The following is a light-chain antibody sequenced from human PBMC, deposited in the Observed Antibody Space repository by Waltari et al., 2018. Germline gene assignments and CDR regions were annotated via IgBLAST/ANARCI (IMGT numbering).Light chain of an antibody. J-gene: IGKJ4*01. V-gene: IGKV1-13*02. CDR3: LQYHSNPLT. CDR1: QGISSY. Sequence: IQMTQSPSSLSASAGDRVTITCRASQGISSYLNWYQQKPGKAPKRLIYAVSSLESGVPSRFSGSGSGTDFTLTITSLQPEDFATYYCLQYHSNPLTFGGGTKVEI. CDR2: AVS.